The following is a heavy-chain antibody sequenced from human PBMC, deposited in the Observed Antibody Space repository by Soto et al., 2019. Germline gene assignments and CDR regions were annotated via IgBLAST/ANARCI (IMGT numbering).Heavy chain of an antibody. J-gene: IGHJ6*03. CDR1: GFTFSSYA. D-gene: IGHD6-13*01. V-gene: IGHV3-64*01. CDR3: ARVVRRPGPFPFDRPVYYMDV. CDR2: ISSNGGST. Sequence: VGSLRLSCAASGFTFSSYAMHWVRQAPGKGLEYFSAISSNGGSTYYANSVKGRFTISRDNSKNTLYLQMGSLRAEDMAVYYCARVVRRPGPFPFDRPVYYMDVWGKGTTVTVSS.